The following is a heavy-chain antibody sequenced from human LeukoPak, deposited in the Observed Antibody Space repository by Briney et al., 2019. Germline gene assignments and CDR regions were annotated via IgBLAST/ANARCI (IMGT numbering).Heavy chain of an antibody. D-gene: IGHD4-23*01. J-gene: IGHJ4*02. CDR1: GFTFSSFG. Sequence: GGSLRLSCAAFGFTFSSFGMNWVRQAPGKGLEWVSCISSSSNYIYYGDSVKGRFTISRDNAKNSLYLQMNSLRAEDTAVYYCARDDYGGLDYWGQGTLVTVSS. CDR2: ISSSSNYI. CDR3: ARDDYGGLDY. V-gene: IGHV3-21*01.